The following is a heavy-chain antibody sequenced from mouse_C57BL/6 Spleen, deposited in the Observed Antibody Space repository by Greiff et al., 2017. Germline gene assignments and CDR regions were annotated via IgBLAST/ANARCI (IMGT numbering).Heavy chain of an antibody. D-gene: IGHD2-1*01. V-gene: IGHV14-4*01. J-gene: IGHJ2*01. CDR3: TTLSYGNYFDY. Sequence: VQLKESGAELVRPGASVKLSCTASGFNIKDDYMHWVKQRPEQGLEWIGWIDPENGDTEYASKFQGKATITADTSSNTAYLQLSSLTSEDTAFYYCTTLSYGNYFDYWGQGTTLTVSS. CDR1: GFNIKDDY. CDR2: IDPENGDT.